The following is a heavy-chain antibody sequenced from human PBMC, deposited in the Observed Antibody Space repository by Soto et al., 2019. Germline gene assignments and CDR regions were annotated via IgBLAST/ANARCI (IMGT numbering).Heavy chain of an antibody. D-gene: IGHD2-15*01. CDR2: IIPIFGTA. V-gene: IGHV1-69*13. Sequence: GASVKVSCKASGGTFSSYAISWLRQSPGQGLEWMGGIIPIFGTANYAQKFQGRVTITADESTSTAYMELSSLRSEDTAVYYCARDHCSGGSCYSGFDYWGQGTLVTV. CDR1: GGTFSSYA. CDR3: ARDHCSGGSCYSGFDY. J-gene: IGHJ4*02.